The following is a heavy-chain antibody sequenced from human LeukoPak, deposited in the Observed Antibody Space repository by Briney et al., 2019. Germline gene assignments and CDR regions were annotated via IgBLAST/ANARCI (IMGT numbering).Heavy chain of an antibody. CDR3: ARGRVSSSTWYSTYYYFFYMDF. J-gene: IGHJ6*03. CDR1: GGSINTNY. V-gene: IGHV4-59*01. CDR2: IYYTGST. D-gene: IGHD4-11*01. Sequence: SETLSLTCTVSGGSINTNYWTWIRQPPGKGLEWIGYIYYTGSTTYNPSLKSRVTISVDTSNNQFSLNLSSVTAADTAVYYCARGRVSSSTWYSTYYYFFYMDFWGKGTTVTVSS.